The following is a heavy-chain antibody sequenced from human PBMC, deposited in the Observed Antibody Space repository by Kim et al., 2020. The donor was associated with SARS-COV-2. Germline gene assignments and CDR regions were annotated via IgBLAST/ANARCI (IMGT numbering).Heavy chain of an antibody. CDR1: GFTFSSYE. D-gene: IGHD4-4*01. CDR2: ISSSGSTI. Sequence: GGSLRLSCAASGFTFSSYEMNWVRQAPGKGLEWVSYISSSGSTIYYADSVKGRFTISRDNAKNSLYLQMNSLRAEDTAVYYCARGGWGHDYSNWYFDYWGQGTLVTVSS. J-gene: IGHJ4*02. CDR3: ARGGWGHDYSNWYFDY. V-gene: IGHV3-48*03.